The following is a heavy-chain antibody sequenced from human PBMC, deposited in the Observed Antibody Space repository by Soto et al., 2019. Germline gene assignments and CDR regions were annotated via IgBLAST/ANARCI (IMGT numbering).Heavy chain of an antibody. CDR1: GFTFSSYS. CDR2: ISSSSSYI. D-gene: IGHD6-19*01. CDR3: ARVRASIAVAGHDAFDI. J-gene: IGHJ3*02. Sequence: GGSLRLSCAASGFTFSSYSMNWVRQAPGKGLEWVSSISSSSSYIYYADSVKGRFTISRDNAKNSLYLQMNSLRAEDTAVYYCARVRASIAVAGHDAFDIWGQGTMVTVSS. V-gene: IGHV3-21*01.